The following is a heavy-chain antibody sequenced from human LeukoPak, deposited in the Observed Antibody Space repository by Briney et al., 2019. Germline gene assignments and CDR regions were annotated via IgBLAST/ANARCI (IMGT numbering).Heavy chain of an antibody. D-gene: IGHD4-23*01. CDR1: GGSFSGYY. J-gene: IGHJ1*01. Sequence: SETLSLTCAVYGGSFSGYYWSWIRQPPGKGVELILEINHSGSTNYNPSLKFPVTISVHTSKNHFSLKLSSVAAADTAVYYCASYRGAFFQHWGQGTLVTVSS. CDR2: INHSGST. V-gene: IGHV4-34*01. CDR3: ASYRGAFFQH.